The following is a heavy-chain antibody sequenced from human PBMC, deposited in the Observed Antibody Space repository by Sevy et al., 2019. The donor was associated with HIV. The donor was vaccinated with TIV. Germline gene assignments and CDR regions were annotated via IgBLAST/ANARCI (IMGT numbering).Heavy chain of an antibody. J-gene: IGHJ4*02. D-gene: IGHD3-22*01. CDR2: FDPEDDET. Sequence: ASVKVSCKVSGYTLTGFSMHWVRQAPGKGLEWMATFDPEDDETSYAQKFQGRVTMTEDTSTDTAYMELSSLGAEDTAVYYCATTKDYYDSSAYPFDYWGQGTLVTVSS. CDR1: GYTLTGFS. V-gene: IGHV1-24*01. CDR3: ATTKDYYDSSAYPFDY.